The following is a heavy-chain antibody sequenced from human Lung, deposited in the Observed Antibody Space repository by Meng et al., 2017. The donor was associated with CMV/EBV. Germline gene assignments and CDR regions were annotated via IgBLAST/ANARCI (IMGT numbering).Heavy chain of an antibody. CDR1: GYTFTNYY. J-gene: IGHJ4*02. D-gene: IGHD4-23*01. V-gene: IGHV1-46*01. CDR2: INPSGGST. CDR3: ARGDGGNGSDY. Sequence: QVQLVESGAESKKPGASAKVPCKASGYTFTNYYMHWVRQAPGQGLEWMGVINPSGGSTNYAQKFQGRLTMTRDTSTSTVYMELSSLRSEDTAVYYCARGDGGNGSDYWGQGTLVTVSS.